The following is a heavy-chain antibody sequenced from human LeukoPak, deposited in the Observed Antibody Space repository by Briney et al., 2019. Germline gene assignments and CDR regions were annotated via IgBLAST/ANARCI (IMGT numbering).Heavy chain of an antibody. D-gene: IGHD2-15*01. CDR2: INHSGST. CDR3: ARGGGYCSGGSCYVDS. Sequence: PSETLSLTCAVYGGSFTGYYWRWIRQPPGKGLEWIGEINHSGSTKYNPSLKSRVTISVDTSTNQFFLRLTSVTAADTAVNYCARGGGYCSGGSCYVDSWGQGTLVTVSS. J-gene: IGHJ4*02. V-gene: IGHV4-34*01. CDR1: GGSFTGYY.